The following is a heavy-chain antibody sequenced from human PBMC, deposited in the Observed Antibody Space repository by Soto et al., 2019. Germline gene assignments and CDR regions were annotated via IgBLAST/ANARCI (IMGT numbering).Heavy chain of an antibody. CDR2: IIPIFGST. J-gene: IGHJ4*02. Sequence: GASVKVSCKASGGTVTNYAINWVRQAPGQGLEWMGGIIPIFGSTNYAQTFQARVTFTADRSTTTVYMELKSLTIEDPAVYYCARSSFDRSGYYVYYFDSWGQGTLVTVSS. D-gene: IGHD3-9*01. V-gene: IGHV1-69*06. CDR3: ARSSFDRSGYYVYYFDS. CDR1: GGTVTNYA.